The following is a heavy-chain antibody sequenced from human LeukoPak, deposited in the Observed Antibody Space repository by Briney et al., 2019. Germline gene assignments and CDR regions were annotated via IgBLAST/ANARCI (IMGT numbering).Heavy chain of an antibody. Sequence: GGSLRLSCAASGFTFSSYSMHWVRQAPGKGLEWVSSISSSSSYIYYADSLKGRFAISRDNAKNSLLLQMNSLRAEDTAVYYCARASYYYDSSTSEGNAFDIWAKGQWSPSLQ. D-gene: IGHD3-22*01. CDR2: ISSSSSYI. CDR3: ARASYYYDSSTSEGNAFDI. CDR1: GFTFSSYS. V-gene: IGHV3-21*01. J-gene: IGHJ3*02.